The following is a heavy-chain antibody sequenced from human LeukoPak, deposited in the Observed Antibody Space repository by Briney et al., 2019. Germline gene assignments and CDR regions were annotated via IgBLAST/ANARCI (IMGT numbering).Heavy chain of an antibody. CDR3: ARDEDDYSNYAFDY. CDR2: ISSSSSTI. CDR1: GFTFRSNS. V-gene: IGHV3-48*01. J-gene: IGHJ4*02. Sequence: GGPLGPSGAASGFTFRSNSMNWFRQAPGKGRGWVYYISSSSSTIYYADSVKGRFTISTDNAKNSLYLQMNSLRAEDTAVYYCARDEDDYSNYAFDYWGQGTLVTVSS. D-gene: IGHD4-11*01.